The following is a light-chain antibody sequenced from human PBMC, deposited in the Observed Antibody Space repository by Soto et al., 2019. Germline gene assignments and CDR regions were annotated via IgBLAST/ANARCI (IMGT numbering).Light chain of an antibody. J-gene: IGKJ1*01. Sequence: ENFLTQSPGTLPLSPGEGATLSCRASRGVSANYLAWYQQKPGQAPTLLIYGASIRAAGIPDRFSGSGSGTDFTLTIRRLEPEDFAVYYCQQYGSSPRTFGQGTKVEIK. CDR2: GAS. CDR1: RGVSANY. V-gene: IGKV3-20*01. CDR3: QQYGSSPRT.